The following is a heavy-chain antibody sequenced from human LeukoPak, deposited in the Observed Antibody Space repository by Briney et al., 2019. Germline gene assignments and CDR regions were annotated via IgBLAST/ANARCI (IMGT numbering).Heavy chain of an antibody. CDR1: GDSISSGAYS. Sequence: SETLSLTCAVSGDSISSGAYSWSWIRQPPGKGLEWIGHFFYSGSTDYSPSLKSRVTISVDTSKNQFSLKLSSVTAADTAVYYCARVADSKAYSTDFWGQGTLVTVSS. V-gene: IGHV4-61*08. J-gene: IGHJ4*02. D-gene: IGHD3-22*01. CDR2: FFYSGST. CDR3: ARVADSKAYSTDF.